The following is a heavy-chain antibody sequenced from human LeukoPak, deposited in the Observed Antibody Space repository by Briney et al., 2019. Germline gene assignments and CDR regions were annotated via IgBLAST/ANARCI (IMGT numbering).Heavy chain of an antibody. J-gene: IGHJ4*02. CDR3: ARGSVATIFSY. Sequence: SETLSLTCTVSGGSISSGSYYWSWIRQPAGKGLEWIGYIYYSGGTNYNPSLKSRVTISVDTSKNQFSLKLSSVSAADTAVYYCARGSVATIFSYWGQGILVTVSS. D-gene: IGHD5-12*01. CDR2: IYYSGGT. V-gene: IGHV4-61*10. CDR1: GGSISSGSYY.